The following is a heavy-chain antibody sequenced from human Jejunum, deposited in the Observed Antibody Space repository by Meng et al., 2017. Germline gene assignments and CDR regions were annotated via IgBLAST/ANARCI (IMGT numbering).Heavy chain of an antibody. CDR2: IYYSGST. D-gene: IGHD6-13*01. CDR1: GGSVSSGNYY. J-gene: IGHJ4*02. Sequence: QGQLQESGPGLVRPSETSSLNCTVSGGSVSSGNYYWSWIRQPPGKGLEWIGYIYYSGSTNYNPSLKSRVTISVDTSKNQFSLKLSSVTAADTAVYYCARGGFFEAAAANLIDSWGQGTLVTVSS. V-gene: IGHV4-61*01. CDR3: ARGGFFEAAAANLIDS.